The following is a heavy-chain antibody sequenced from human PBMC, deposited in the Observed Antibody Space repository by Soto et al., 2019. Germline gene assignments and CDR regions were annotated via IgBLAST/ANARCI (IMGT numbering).Heavy chain of an antibody. Sequence: ASVKVSCKASGYTFTGYFMHWVRRAPGQGLEWMGWINPNSGATKYAQKFQGRVTMTRDTSISTAYMELTLLRSDDTAVYYCARGGGTILAPLPWGQGTLVTVSS. CDR2: INPNSGAT. V-gene: IGHV1-2*02. CDR3: ARGGGTILAPLP. CDR1: GYTFTGYF. J-gene: IGHJ5*02. D-gene: IGHD3-3*01.